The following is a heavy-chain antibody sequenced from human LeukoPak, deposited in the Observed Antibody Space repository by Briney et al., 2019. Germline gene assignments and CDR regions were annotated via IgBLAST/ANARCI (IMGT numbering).Heavy chain of an antibody. D-gene: IGHD4-11*01. CDR2: ISYDGSNK. J-gene: IGHJ5*02. CDR1: GFTFSSYG. Sequence: GRSLRLSCAASGFTFSSYGMHWVRQAPGKGLEWVAVISYDGSNKYYADSVKGRFTISRDNSKNTLYLQMNSLRAEDTAVYYCAKHESNSPFNWFDPWGQGTLVTVSS. CDR3: AKHESNSPFNWFDP. V-gene: IGHV3-30*18.